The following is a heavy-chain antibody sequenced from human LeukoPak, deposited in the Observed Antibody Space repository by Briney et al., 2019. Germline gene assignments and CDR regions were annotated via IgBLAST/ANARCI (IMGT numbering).Heavy chain of an antibody. CDR2: INHSGST. CDR1: GGSFSGYY. J-gene: IGHJ4*02. D-gene: IGHD3-9*01. V-gene: IGHV4-34*01. CDR3: ARGTRLRYFDWLSPFDY. Sequence: SETLSLTCAVYGGSFSGYYWSWIRQPPGKGLEWIGEINHSGSTNYNPSLKSRVTVSVDTSKNQFSLKLSSVTAADTAVYYCARGTRLRYFDWLSPFDYWGQGTLVTVSS.